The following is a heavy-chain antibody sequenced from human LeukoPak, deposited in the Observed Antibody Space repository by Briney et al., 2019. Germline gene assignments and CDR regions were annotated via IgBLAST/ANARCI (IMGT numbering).Heavy chain of an antibody. D-gene: IGHD6-25*01. CDR3: ARAGGVKTAALDLDY. V-gene: IGHV4-59*01. CDR1: GGSFISYY. J-gene: IGHJ4*02. Sequence: SETLSLTCTVSGGSFISYYWSWIRQPPGKGLEWIGNIYYSGSANHNPSLKSRVTISRHTSKNQFSLKLTSVTTADTAVYYCARAGGVKTAALDLDYWGQGTLVTVSS. CDR2: IYYSGSA.